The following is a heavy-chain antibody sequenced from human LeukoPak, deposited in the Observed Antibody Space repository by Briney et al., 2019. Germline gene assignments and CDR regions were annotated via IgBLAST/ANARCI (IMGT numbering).Heavy chain of an antibody. D-gene: IGHD3-3*01. J-gene: IGHJ6*02. CDR3: ARNPRSGYFPHYHYYGMDV. Sequence: AETLSLTCTVSGGSINSYYWRWIRQPPGKGLEWMGYIYYSGTTNYNPSLKSRVTISVDTSKNQFSLKLSSVTAADTAVYYCARNPRSGYFPHYHYYGMDVWGQGTTVTVSS. CDR2: IYYSGTT. CDR1: GGSINSYY. V-gene: IGHV4-59*01.